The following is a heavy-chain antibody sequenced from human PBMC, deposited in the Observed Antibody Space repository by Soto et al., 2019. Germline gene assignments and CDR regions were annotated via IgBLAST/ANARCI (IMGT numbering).Heavy chain of an antibody. CDR3: AKGSVGGGYYPYYCDY. CDR1: GFTFSHYA. V-gene: IGHV3-23*01. Sequence: PGGSLRLSCAASGFTFSHYAMGGVRQAPGKGLEWVSAISGSGGYTHYADSVKGRFTISRDNSKNTLYLQMNSLRAEDTAVYYCAKGSVGGGYYPYYCDYWGQGTLVTVSS. CDR2: ISGSGGYT. D-gene: IGHD1-26*01. J-gene: IGHJ4*02.